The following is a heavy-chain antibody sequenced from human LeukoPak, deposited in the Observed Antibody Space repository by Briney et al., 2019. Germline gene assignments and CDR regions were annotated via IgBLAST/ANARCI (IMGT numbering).Heavy chain of an antibody. CDR3: AKHFCTGLDCSLFDS. V-gene: IGHV3-23*01. J-gene: IGHJ4*02. CDR1: GFSFSTYA. D-gene: IGHD3/OR15-3a*01. Sequence: GSLRLSCAASGFSFSTYAMSWVRQAAGKGLGLVLTISGGGRSTDYADSVKGLFTISRDNSKNTLYLQMNSLRAEDTAVYYCAKHFCTGLDCSLFDSWGQGTLVTVSS. CDR2: ISGGGRST.